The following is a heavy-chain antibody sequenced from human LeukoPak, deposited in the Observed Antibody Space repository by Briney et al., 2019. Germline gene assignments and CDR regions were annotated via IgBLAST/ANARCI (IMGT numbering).Heavy chain of an antibody. CDR3: ARVSPYYWGPLDY. CDR1: EGSISSGDYY. CDR2: IYHSGST. V-gene: IGHV4-30-2*01. J-gene: IGHJ4*02. Sequence: PSETLSLTCTVSEGSISSGDYYWSWIRQPPGKGLEWIGYIYHSGSTYYNPSLKSRVTISVDRSKNQFSLKLSSVTAADTAVYYCARVSPYYWGPLDYWGQGTLVTVSS. D-gene: IGHD3-22*01.